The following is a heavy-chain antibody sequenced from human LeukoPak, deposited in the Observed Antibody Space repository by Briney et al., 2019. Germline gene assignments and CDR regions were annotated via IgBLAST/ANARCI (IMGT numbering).Heavy chain of an antibody. CDR3: ARVGGLRFLEWSRIDY. CDR1: GGSISSSSYY. V-gene: IGHV4-39*07. Sequence: SETLSLTCTVSGGSISSSSYYWGWIRQPPGKGLEWIGSIYYSGSTYYNPSLKSRVTISVDTSKNQFSLKLSSVTAADTAVYYCARVGGLRFLEWSRIDYWGQGTLVTVSS. D-gene: IGHD3-3*01. J-gene: IGHJ4*02. CDR2: IYYSGST.